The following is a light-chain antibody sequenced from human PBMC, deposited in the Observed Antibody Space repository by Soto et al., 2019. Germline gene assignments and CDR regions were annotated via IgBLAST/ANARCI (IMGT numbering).Light chain of an antibody. CDR1: QSVSSN. J-gene: IGKJ5*01. V-gene: IGKV3-15*01. CDR2: GAS. Sequence: EIVMTQSPATLSVSPGERATLSCRASQSVSSNLAWYQQKPGQAPRLLIYGASTRATGFPARFSGSGSGTEFTLTISSLRSEDFAVYYCQQYNNWPITFGQGTRLEIK. CDR3: QQYNNWPIT.